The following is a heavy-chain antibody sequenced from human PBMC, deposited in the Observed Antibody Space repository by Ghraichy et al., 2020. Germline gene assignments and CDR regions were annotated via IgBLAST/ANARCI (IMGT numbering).Heavy chain of an antibody. D-gene: IGHD6-13*01. V-gene: IGHV3-48*03. J-gene: IGHJ3*02. CDR3: ARERGYDAFDI. CDR1: GFTFSSYE. Sequence: LNISCAASGFTFSSYEMNWVRQAPGKGLEWVSYISSSGSTIYYADSVKGRFTISRDNAKNSLYLQMNSLRAEDTAVYYCARERGYDAFDIWGQGTMVTVSS. CDR2: ISSSGSTI.